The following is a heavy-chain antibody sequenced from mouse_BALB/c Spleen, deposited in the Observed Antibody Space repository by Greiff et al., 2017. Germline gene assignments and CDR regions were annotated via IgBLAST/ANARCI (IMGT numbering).Heavy chain of an antibody. D-gene: IGHD2-4*01. CDR1: GFTFSSYG. CDR2: ISSGGSYT. Sequence: EVKVVESGGDLVKPGGSLKLSCAASGFTFSSYGMSWVRQTPDKRLEWVATISSGGSYTYYPDSVKGRFTISRDNAKNTLYLQMSSLKSEDTAMYYCARPSTMITTYFDYWGQGTTLTVSS. CDR3: ARPSTMITTYFDY. J-gene: IGHJ2*01. V-gene: IGHV5-6*01.